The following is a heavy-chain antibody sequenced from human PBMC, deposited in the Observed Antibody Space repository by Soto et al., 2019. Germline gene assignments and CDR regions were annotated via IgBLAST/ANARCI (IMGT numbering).Heavy chain of an antibody. CDR1: GGSISSSSYY. Sequence: PSETLSLTCPVSGGSISSSSYYWGWIRQPPGKGLEWIGSIYYSGSTYYNPSLKSRVTISVDTSKNQFSLKLSSVTAADTAVYYCASGLRLYYYYMDVWGKGTTVTVSS. J-gene: IGHJ6*03. CDR2: IYYSGST. V-gene: IGHV4-39*01. CDR3: ASGLRLYYYYMDV. D-gene: IGHD4-17*01.